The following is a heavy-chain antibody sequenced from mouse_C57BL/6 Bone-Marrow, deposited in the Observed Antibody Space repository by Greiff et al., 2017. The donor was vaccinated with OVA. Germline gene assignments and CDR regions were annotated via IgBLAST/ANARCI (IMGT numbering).Heavy chain of an antibody. D-gene: IGHD1-1*01. CDR1: GYTFTSYW. J-gene: IGHJ3*01. CDR2: IHPSDSDT. V-gene: IGHV1-74*01. Sequence: QVQLQQSGAELVKPGASVKVSCKASGYTFTSYWMHWVKQRPGQGLEWIGRIHPSDSDTNYNQKFKGKATLTVDKSSSTAYMQLSSLTSGDSAVYYCAIYYGSSYTWFAYWGQGTLVTVSA. CDR3: AIYYGSSYTWFAY.